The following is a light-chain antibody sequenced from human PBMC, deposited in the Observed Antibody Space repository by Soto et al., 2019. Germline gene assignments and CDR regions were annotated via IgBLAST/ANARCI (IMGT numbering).Light chain of an antibody. CDR2: AAS. V-gene: IGKV1-39*01. J-gene: IGKJ1*01. CDR1: QSISSY. CDR3: EQYNNWPRT. Sequence: DIQMTQSPSSLSASVGDRVTITCRASQSISSYLNWYQQKPGKAHKXLIYAASSLQSGVPSRFSGSGSGTDVTITISSLQSEDFEVYYCEQYNNWPRTFGQGTKVDIK.